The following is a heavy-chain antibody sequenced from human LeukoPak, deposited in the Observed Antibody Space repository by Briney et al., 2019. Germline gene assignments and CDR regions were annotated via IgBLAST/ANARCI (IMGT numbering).Heavy chain of an antibody. Sequence: GTLSLTCAVSGDTISSSNWWSWVRQAPGKGLEWVSFISSSGSIYYAGSVKGRFTISRDNAKNSLYLQMNSLRAEDTAVYYCARDPGIVGATTPFDYWGQGTLVTVSS. CDR1: GDTISSSNW. J-gene: IGHJ4*02. CDR2: ISSSGSI. D-gene: IGHD1-26*01. CDR3: ARDPGIVGATTPFDY. V-gene: IGHV3-48*01.